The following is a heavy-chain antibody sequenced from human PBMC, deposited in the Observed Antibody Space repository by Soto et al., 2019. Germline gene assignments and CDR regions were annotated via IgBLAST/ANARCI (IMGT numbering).Heavy chain of an antibody. J-gene: IGHJ5*02. D-gene: IGHD2-15*01. CDR3: ARKEGYCFITCCPSGLHYLFSS. Sequence: GASVKVSCKASGGTFSSYAISWVRQAPGQGLEWMGGIIPIFGTANYAQKFQGRVTITADESTSTAYMELSSRRSEDTAVYYCARKEGYCFITCCPSGLHYLFSSSAQRTLVPVSS. CDR1: GGTFSSYA. CDR2: IIPIFGTA. V-gene: IGHV1-69*13.